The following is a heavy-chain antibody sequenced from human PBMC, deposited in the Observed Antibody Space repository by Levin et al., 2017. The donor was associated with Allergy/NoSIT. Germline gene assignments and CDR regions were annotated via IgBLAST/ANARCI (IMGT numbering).Heavy chain of an antibody. D-gene: IGHD6-19*01. J-gene: IGHJ2*01. CDR3: ARGGYTRGWYWYFDL. V-gene: IGHV1-2*02. Sequence: ASVKVSCKASGYTFTDYHIHWVRQAPGQGLEWMGWVNPNNGGTNTAQKFHGRVTMTRDTSITTAYMELRRLRSDDTAVYYCARGGYTRGWYWYFDLWGRGTLVTVSS. CDR1: GYTFTDYH. CDR2: VNPNNGGT.